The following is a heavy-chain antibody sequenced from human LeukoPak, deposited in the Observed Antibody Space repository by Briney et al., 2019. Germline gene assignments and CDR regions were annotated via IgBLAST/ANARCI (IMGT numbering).Heavy chain of an antibody. CDR3: ARGPTVTTTGRYFDY. D-gene: IGHD4-17*01. CDR1: GFTFSSYS. J-gene: IGHJ4*02. V-gene: IGHV4-34*01. Sequence: GSLRLSCAASGFTFSSYSMNWVRQPPGKGLEWIGEINHSGSTNYNPSLKSRVTISVDTSKNQFSLKLSSVTAADTAVYYCARGPTVTTTGRYFDYWGQGTLVTVSS. CDR2: INHSGST.